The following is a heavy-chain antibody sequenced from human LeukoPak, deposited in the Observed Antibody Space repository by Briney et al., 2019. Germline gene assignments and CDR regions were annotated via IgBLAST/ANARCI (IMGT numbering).Heavy chain of an antibody. CDR1: GYTFTGHY. CDR2: INPDSGGT. J-gene: IGHJ5*02. V-gene: IGHV1-2*02. Sequence: ASVKVSCKASGYTFTGHYMHGVRQAPGQGLEWMGWINPDSGGTDYAQKFQGRVTMTRDTSITTAYMELSRLTSDDTAVYFCARDPRIKAAGDDNWFDPWGQGTLVSVSS. D-gene: IGHD6-13*01. CDR3: ARDPRIKAAGDDNWFDP.